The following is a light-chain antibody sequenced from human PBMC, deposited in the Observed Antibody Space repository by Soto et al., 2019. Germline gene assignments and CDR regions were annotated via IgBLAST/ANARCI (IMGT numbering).Light chain of an antibody. CDR1: QTISSW. CDR3: QNYNSYSGA. CDR2: KAS. J-gene: IGKJ1*01. V-gene: IGKV1-5*03. Sequence: DIPMTQSPSTLSGSVGDRVTITCRASQTISSWLAWYQQKPGKAPKLLIYKASTLKSGVPSRFSGSGSGTAFTLTISSLQPDDFATYYCQNYNSYSGAFGQGTKVELK.